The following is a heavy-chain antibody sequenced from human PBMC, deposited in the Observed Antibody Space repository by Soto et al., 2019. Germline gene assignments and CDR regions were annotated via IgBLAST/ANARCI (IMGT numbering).Heavy chain of an antibody. CDR1: GSSFSSYA. CDR3: ARGVECRGYCIKKPTWLDP. V-gene: IGHV1-69*06. Sequence: QVQLVQSGAEVKKPESSVQVSCKASGSSFSSYAFSWVRQAPGQGLEWMGGIIPIFGSAHYAQQFQGRVTITADKSTNTVYMELNSLRSQDTAVYYCARGVECRGYCIKKPTWLDPWGQGTLVTVSS. CDR2: IIPIFGSA. D-gene: IGHD2-8*01. J-gene: IGHJ5*02.